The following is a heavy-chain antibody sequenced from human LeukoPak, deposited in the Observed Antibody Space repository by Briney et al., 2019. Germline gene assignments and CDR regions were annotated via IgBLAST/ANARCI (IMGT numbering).Heavy chain of an antibody. J-gene: IGHJ4*02. Sequence: GASVKVSCKASGYTFTSYYMHWVRQAPGQGLEWMGIINPSGGSTSYAQKFQGRVTMTRDTPTSTVYMELSSLRSEDTAVYYCARPYYYDSSGYYPPYYFDYWGQGTLVTVSS. CDR1: GYTFTSYY. CDR2: INPSGGST. CDR3: ARPYYYDSSGYYPPYYFDY. D-gene: IGHD3-22*01. V-gene: IGHV1-46*03.